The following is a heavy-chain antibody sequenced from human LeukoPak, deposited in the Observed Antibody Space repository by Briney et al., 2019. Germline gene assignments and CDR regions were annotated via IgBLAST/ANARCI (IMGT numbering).Heavy chain of an antibody. Sequence: PGGSLRLSCAASGFTFSNYWMSWVRQAPGKGLEWVANIKQDGGEKYSVDSVKGRFTISRDNAKNSLYLQMSSLRAEDTAVYYCARSLAAGSSYGYNLDYWGQGTLATVSS. V-gene: IGHV3-7*01. CDR3: ARSLAAGSSYGYNLDY. CDR2: IKQDGGEK. D-gene: IGHD5-18*01. J-gene: IGHJ4*02. CDR1: GFTFSNYW.